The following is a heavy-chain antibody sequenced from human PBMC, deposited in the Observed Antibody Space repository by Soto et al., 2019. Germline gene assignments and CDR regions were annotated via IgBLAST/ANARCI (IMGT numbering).Heavy chain of an antibody. CDR3: AKVSARYFYWLSPLGAFDI. V-gene: IGHV3-23*01. J-gene: IGHJ3*02. CDR1: GFTFSSYA. Sequence: EVQLLESGGGLVQPGGSLRLSCAASGFTFSSYAMSWVRQAPGKGLEWVSAISGSGGSTYYADSVKGRFTISRDNSKNTLYLQMNSLRAEDTAVYYCAKVSARYFYWLSPLGAFDIWGQGTMVTVSS. D-gene: IGHD3-9*01. CDR2: ISGSGGST.